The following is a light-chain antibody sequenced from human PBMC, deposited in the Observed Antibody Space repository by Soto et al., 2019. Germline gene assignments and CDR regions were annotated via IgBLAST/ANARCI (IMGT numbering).Light chain of an antibody. J-gene: IGKJ5*01. Sequence: IQLTKSPSSLSASLSDIVTITFQASLGISSYFAWYQQKPGKAPKLLVYSASTLQSGVPSRFSGSGSGPEFTLTISSLQPDDSATYFCQQHNSYPQTFGQGTRLEIK. V-gene: IGKV1-9*01. CDR3: QQHNSYPQT. CDR1: LGISSY. CDR2: SAS.